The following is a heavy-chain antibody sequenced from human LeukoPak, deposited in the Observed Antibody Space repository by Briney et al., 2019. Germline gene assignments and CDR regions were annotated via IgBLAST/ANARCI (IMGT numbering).Heavy chain of an antibody. J-gene: IGHJ4*02. Sequence: SETLSLTCTVSGSSISSGGYYWSWIRQHPGKGLEWIGYIYYSGSTFYNPSLKSRVAISVDTSKNQFSLKLSSVTAADTAVYYCARSLGKFDYWGQGTLVTVSS. CDR2: IYYSGST. V-gene: IGHV4-31*03. CDR3: ARSLGKFDY. CDR1: GSSISSGGYY. D-gene: IGHD3-10*01.